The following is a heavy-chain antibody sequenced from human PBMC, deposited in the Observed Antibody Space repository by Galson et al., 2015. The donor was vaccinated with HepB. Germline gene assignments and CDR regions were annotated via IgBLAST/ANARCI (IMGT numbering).Heavy chain of an antibody. CDR1: GYSFTSYY. V-gene: IGHV1-46*01. CDR3: ARDPEGQSGLPPTGTGYYFDY. J-gene: IGHJ4*02. D-gene: IGHD6-13*01. CDR2: INPSDGNT. Sequence: VSCKASGYSFTSYYIHWVRQAPGQGLEWMGVINPSDGNTVYAQKFQGRVTMTRDTSTSTVYMELRSLRSDDTAMYYCARDPEGQSGLPPTGTGYYFDYWGQGTLVTVSS.